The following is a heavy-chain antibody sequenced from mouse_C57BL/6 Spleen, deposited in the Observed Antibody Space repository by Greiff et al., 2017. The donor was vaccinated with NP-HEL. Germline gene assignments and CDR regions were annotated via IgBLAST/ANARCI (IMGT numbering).Heavy chain of an antibody. V-gene: IGHV5-17*01. CDR1: GFTFSDYG. Sequence: EVKLVESGGGLVKPGGSLKLSCTASGFTFSDYGMHWVRQAPEKGLEWVAYISSGSSTIYYADTVKGRFTISRDNAKNTLFLQMTSLRSEDTAMYYCARPTSYYAMDYWGQGTSVTVSS. D-gene: IGHD6-1*01. CDR3: ARPTSYYAMDY. J-gene: IGHJ4*01. CDR2: ISSGSSTI.